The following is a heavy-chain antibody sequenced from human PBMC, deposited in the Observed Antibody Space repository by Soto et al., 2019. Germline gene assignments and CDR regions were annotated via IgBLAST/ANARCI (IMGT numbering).Heavy chain of an antibody. J-gene: IGHJ4*02. V-gene: IGHV3-23*01. CDR2: ISGSGGST. D-gene: IGHD2-15*01. Sequence: GGSLRLSCAASGFTFSSYAMSWVRQAPGKGLEWVSAISGSGGSTYYADSVKGRFTISRDNSKNTLYLQMNSLRAEDTAVYYCAKDSISRVVVAATPFDYWGQGTLVTVSS. CDR3: AKDSISRVVVAATPFDY. CDR1: GFTFSSYA.